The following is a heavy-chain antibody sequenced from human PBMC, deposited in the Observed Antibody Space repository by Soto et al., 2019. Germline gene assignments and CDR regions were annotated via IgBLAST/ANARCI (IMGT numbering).Heavy chain of an antibody. V-gene: IGHV3-30-3*01. J-gene: IGHJ4*02. CDR3: ARSISALVPGLDY. CDR2: ISYDGSNK. Sequence: QVQLVESGGGVVQPGRSLRLSCAASGFTFSSYAMHWVRQAAGKGLEWVAVISYDGSNKYYADSVKGRFTISRDNSKNTLYLQMYSLRAEDTAVYYCARSISALVPGLDYWGQGTLVTVSS. D-gene: IGHD6-13*01. CDR1: GFTFSSYA.